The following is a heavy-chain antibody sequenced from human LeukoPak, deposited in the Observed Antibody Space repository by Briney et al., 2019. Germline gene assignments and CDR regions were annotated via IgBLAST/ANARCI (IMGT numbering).Heavy chain of an antibody. V-gene: IGHV3-64*02. J-gene: IGHJ5*01. CDR2: ISNYGGST. Sequence: GGSLRLSCAASGFTLSDYGMHWVRQAPGKGLEYVSSISNYGGSTFYADSVKGRFIVSRDNSKNMLYLEMGSLRTEDMAVYYCARGAAYAFDCWGQGTLVTVSS. CDR3: ARGAAYAFDC. CDR1: GFTLSDYG. D-gene: IGHD6-25*01.